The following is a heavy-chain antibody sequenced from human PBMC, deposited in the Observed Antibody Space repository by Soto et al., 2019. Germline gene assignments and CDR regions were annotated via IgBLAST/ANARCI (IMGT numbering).Heavy chain of an antibody. CDR2: INAGNGNT. CDR3: ARVRKYRNDAFDI. D-gene: IGHD6-6*01. J-gene: IGHJ3*02. V-gene: IGHV1-3*01. CDR1: GYTFTSYA. Sequence: ASVKVSCKASGYTFTSYAMHWVRQAPGQRLEWMGWINAGNGNTKYSQKFQGRVTITRDTSASTAYMELSSLRSEDTAVYYCARVRKYRNDAFDIWGQGTMVTASS.